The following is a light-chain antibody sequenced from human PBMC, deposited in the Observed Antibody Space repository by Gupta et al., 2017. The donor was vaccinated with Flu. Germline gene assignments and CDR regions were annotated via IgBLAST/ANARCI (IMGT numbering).Light chain of an antibody. V-gene: IGKV1-9*01. CDR2: AVS. J-gene: IGKJ2*01. Sequence: DMQLTQSPSSLAASVGDRVTIPCRASQAISTYLAWYQQKPGKAPKVLIYAVSTLQRGVPSRFRGSGSGTEFTLTISSLQPEDFATYYCQQLNIYPHIFGQGTKLEI. CDR1: QAISTY. CDR3: QQLNIYPHI.